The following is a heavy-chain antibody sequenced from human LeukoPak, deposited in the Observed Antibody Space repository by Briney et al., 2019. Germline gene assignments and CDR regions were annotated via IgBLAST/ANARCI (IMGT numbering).Heavy chain of an antibody. D-gene: IGHD3-16*01. CDR2: IYSGGST. CDR3: ARAGPYEADFDY. V-gene: IGHV3-66*01. CDR1: GFTVSSNY. Sequence: QPGGSLRLSCAASGFTVSSNYMSWVRQAPGKGLEWVSVIYSGGSTYYADSVKGRFTISRDNSKNTLYLQMNGLRAEDTAVYYCARAGPYEADFDYWGQGTLVTVSS. J-gene: IGHJ4*02.